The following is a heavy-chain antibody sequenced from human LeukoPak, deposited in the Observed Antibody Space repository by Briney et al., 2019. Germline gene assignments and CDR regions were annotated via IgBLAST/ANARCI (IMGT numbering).Heavy chain of an antibody. D-gene: IGHD2-15*01. CDR3: ARRRPVVVVAATPSLYYFDY. CDR2: IYHSGST. CDR1: GGSISSSNW. J-gene: IGHJ4*02. Sequence: SETLSLTCAVSGGSISSSNWWSWVRQPPGKGLEWIGEIYHSGSTNYNPSLKSRVTISVDTSKNQFSLKLSSVTAADTAVYYCARRRPVVVVAATPSLYYFDYWGQGTLVTVSS. V-gene: IGHV4-4*02.